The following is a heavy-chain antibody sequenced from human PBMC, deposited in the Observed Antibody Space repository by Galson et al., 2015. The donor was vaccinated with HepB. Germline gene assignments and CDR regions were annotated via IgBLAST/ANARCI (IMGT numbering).Heavy chain of an antibody. D-gene: IGHD2-21*02. Sequence: SLRLSCAASGFTFSSYAMHWVRQAPGKGLEWVAVISYDGSNKYYADSVKGRFTISRDNSKNTLYLQMNSLRAEDTAVYYCARGLPYCGGDCYAAFDIWGQGTMVTVSS. CDR1: GFTFSSYA. CDR2: ISYDGSNK. CDR3: ARGLPYCGGDCYAAFDI. J-gene: IGHJ3*02. V-gene: IGHV3-30-3*01.